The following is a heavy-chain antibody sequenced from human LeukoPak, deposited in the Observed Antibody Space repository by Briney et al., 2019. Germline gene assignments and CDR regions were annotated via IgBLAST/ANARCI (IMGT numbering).Heavy chain of an antibody. D-gene: IGHD3-10*01. Sequence: GGSLRLSCAASGFTFDDYGMSWVRQVPGKGLQWVSGINRNGGRRGYAESVKGRFTISRDNAKNSLYLQMNSLRAEDTALYYCARGSRGYYASDAFDIWGQGTMVTVSS. CDR1: GFTFDDYG. V-gene: IGHV3-20*04. CDR3: ARGSRGYYASDAFDI. J-gene: IGHJ3*02. CDR2: INRNGGRR.